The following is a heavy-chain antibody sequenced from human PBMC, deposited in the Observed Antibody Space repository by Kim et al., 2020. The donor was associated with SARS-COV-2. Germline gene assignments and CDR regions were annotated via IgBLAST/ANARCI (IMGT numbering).Heavy chain of an antibody. CDR3: ARGPYDRGGMDV. CDR1: GFTFSTYW. J-gene: IGHJ6*02. CDR2: INRDGSST. Sequence: GGSLRLSCAASGFTFSTYWMHWVRQAPGKGLVWVSRINRDGSSTSYADSVKGRFTISRDNAKNTLYLQMNSLRAEDTAVFYCARGPYDRGGMDVWGQGTTVTVSS. V-gene: IGHV3-74*01. D-gene: IGHD3-10*02.